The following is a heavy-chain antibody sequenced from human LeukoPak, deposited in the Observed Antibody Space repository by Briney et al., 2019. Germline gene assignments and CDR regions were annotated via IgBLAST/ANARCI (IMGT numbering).Heavy chain of an antibody. J-gene: IGHJ5*02. CDR1: GYSISTAYY. V-gene: IGHV4-38-2*01. CDR2: IDHSGNT. CDR3: ARHKGYVISWFDP. D-gene: IGHD5-12*01. Sequence: SETLSLACAVSGYSISTAYYWGWIRQPPGKGLEWIGSIDHSGNTHYNPSLKNRVTISVDTSKNHLSLKLSAVIAADTAVYYCARHKGYVISWFDPWGQGTLVTVSS.